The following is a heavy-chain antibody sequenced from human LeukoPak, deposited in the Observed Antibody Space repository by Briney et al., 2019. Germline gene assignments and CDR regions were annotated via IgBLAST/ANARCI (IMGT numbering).Heavy chain of an antibody. V-gene: IGHV4-61*01. CDR2: IYYSGST. Sequence: SETLSLTCTVSGGSVSSGNYWSWIRQPPGKGLEWIGYIYYSGSTNYNPSLKSRVTISADTSKKQLSLKLSSVAAADTAVYYCARGLSRRDGFRFWGQGTLVTVSS. D-gene: IGHD5-24*01. J-gene: IGHJ4*02. CDR1: GGSVSSGNY. CDR3: ARGLSRRDGFRF.